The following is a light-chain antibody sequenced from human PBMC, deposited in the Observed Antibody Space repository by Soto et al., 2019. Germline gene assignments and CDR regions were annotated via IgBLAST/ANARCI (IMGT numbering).Light chain of an antibody. CDR2: LGS. CDR3: MQVLQAPLS. V-gene: IGKV2-28*01. Sequence: EIVMTQSPLSLPVTPGEPASISCRSSQSLLHSSGSNFLDWYLQKPGQSPQLLIYLGSNRASGVSDRFSGRGSGTDFTLKISRVEAEDVGVYYCMQVLQAPLSFGGGTSVEIK. J-gene: IGKJ4*01. CDR1: QSLLHSSGSNF.